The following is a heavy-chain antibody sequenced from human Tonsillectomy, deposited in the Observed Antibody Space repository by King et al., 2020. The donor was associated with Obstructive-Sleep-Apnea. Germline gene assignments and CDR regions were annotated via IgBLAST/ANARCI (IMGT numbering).Heavy chain of an antibody. Sequence: QLQESGPGLVKPSETLSLTCTVSGGSISSSSYYWGWIRQPPGKGLEWIGSIYYSGSTYYNPSLKSRVTISVDTSKNQFSLKLSSVTAADTAVYYCARKGLLWFGELSPTFDYWGQGTLVTVSS. CDR3: ARKGLLWFGELSPTFDY. CDR2: IYYSGST. D-gene: IGHD3-10*01. V-gene: IGHV4-39*07. J-gene: IGHJ4*02. CDR1: GGSISSSSYY.